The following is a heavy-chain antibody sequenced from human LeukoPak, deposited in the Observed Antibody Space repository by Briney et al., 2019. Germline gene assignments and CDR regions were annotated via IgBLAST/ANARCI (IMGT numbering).Heavy chain of an antibody. CDR3: AKDIFGSGSYPTLDY. CDR2: ISWNSGSI. Sequence: PGRSLRLSCAASGFTFDDYAMHWVRQAPGKGLEWVSGISWNSGSIGCADSVKGRFTISRDNAKNSLYLQMNSLRAEDTALYYCAKDIFGSGSYPTLDYWGQGTLVTVSS. J-gene: IGHJ4*02. D-gene: IGHD3-10*01. CDR1: GFTFDDYA. V-gene: IGHV3-9*01.